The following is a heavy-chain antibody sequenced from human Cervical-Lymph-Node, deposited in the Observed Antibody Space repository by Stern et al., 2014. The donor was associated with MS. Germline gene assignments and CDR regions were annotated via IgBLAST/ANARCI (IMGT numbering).Heavy chain of an antibody. V-gene: IGHV4-59*01. J-gene: IGHJ4*02. D-gene: IGHD6-19*01. CDR2: IHYSGST. CDR1: GGSISGYY. Sequence: QLQLQESGPGLVKPSETLSLTCTVSGGSISGYYWSWIRQSPGKGLEWIGYIHYSGSTNYSPSLKSRVTISVDTSKDQFSLKLTSVTAADTAVYYCARVGPKVAVDYWGQGTLVTVSS. CDR3: ARVGPKVAVDY.